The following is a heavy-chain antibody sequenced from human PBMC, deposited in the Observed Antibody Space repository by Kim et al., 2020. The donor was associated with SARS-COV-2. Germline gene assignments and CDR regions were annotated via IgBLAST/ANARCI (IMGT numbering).Heavy chain of an antibody. CDR1: GGSISSGGYS. V-gene: IGHV4-30-2*01. CDR2: IYHSGST. D-gene: IGHD3-9*01. CDR3: ARAVFDWLSHLEKFDY. J-gene: IGHJ4*02. Sequence: SETLSLTCAVSGGSISSGGYSWSWIRQPPGKGLEWIGYIYHSGSTYYNPSLKSRVTISVDRSKNQFSLKLSSVTAADTAVYYCARAVFDWLSHLEKFDYWGQGTLVTVSS.